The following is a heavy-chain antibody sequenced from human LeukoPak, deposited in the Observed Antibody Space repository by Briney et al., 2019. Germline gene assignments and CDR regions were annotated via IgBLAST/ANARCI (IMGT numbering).Heavy chain of an antibody. CDR1: GFSFSRYW. Sequence: GSLRLSCVASGFSFSRYWMSWVRQAPGKGLEWVANIKEDGSEQYYVDSVKGRFTISRDNAKNSLYLQMNSLRAEDTAVYYCARDISGYSYYFDYWGQGTLVTVSS. J-gene: IGHJ4*02. V-gene: IGHV3-7*01. D-gene: IGHD3-22*01. CDR3: ARDISGYSYYFDY. CDR2: IKEDGSEQ.